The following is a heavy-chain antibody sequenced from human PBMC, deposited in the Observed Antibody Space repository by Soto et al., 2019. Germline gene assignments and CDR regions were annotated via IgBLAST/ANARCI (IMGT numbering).Heavy chain of an antibody. D-gene: IGHD3-10*01. J-gene: IGHJ6*02. V-gene: IGHV3-30*03. CDR1: GLTFNTSG. CDR3: ATKARVTNKLYYGMDV. Sequence: HVQLVESGGGVVHPGTSLRLSCEVSGLTFNTSGMHWVRQVPGRGLEWVAVISYDGAPKYYGDNLKGRFTVSRDNSKNTLFLYINSLRAEDTAVYYCATKARVTNKLYYGMDVWGHGTTVTVSS. CDR2: ISYDGAPK.